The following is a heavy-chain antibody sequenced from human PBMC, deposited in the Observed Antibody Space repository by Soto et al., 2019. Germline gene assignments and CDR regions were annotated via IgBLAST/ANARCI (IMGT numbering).Heavy chain of an antibody. CDR3: ARSGELLDYYYYYMDV. Sequence: PSETLSLTCTVAGGSISSSSYYWGWNSQPPGKGLEWIGSIYYSGSTYYNPSLKSRVTISVDTSKNQFSLKLSSVTAADTAVYYCARSGELLDYYYYYMDVWGKGTTVTVSS. CDR1: GGSISSSSYY. J-gene: IGHJ6*03. D-gene: IGHD3-10*01. CDR2: IYYSGST. V-gene: IGHV4-39*01.